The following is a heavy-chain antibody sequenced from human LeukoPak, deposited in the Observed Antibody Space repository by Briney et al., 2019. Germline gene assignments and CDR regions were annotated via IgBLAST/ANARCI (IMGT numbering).Heavy chain of an antibody. J-gene: IGHJ4*01. CDR3: ARDSGAAAGTIYY. Sequence: SETLSLTCTVAGGSISSGGYYWSWIRQHPGKGLEWIGYIYYSGSTYYNPSLKSRVTISVDTSKNQFSLKLSSVTAADTAVYYCARDSGAAAGTIYYWGQGTLVTVSS. D-gene: IGHD6-13*01. CDR1: GGSISSGGYY. V-gene: IGHV4-31*03. CDR2: IYYSGST.